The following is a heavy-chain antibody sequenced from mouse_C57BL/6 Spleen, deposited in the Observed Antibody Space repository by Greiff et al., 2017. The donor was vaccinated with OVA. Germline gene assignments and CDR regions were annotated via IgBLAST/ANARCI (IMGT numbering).Heavy chain of an antibody. CDR3: ARGGSYSSSNWYFDV. V-gene: IGHV1-52*01. Sequence: VQLQQPGAELVRPGSSVKLSCKASGYTFTSYWMHWVKQRPIQGLEWIGNIDPSDSETHYNQKFKDKATLTVDKSSSTAYMQLSSLTSEDSAVYYCARGGSYSSSNWYFDVWGTGTTVTVSS. D-gene: IGHD1-1*01. CDR1: GYTFTSYW. J-gene: IGHJ1*03. CDR2: IDPSDSET.